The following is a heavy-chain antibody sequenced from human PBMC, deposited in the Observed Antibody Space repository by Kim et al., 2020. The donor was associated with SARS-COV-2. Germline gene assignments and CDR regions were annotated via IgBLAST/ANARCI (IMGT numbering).Heavy chain of an antibody. CDR1: GYTFTGYY. D-gene: IGHD3-10*01. CDR2: INPNSGDT. J-gene: IGHJ4*02. V-gene: IGHV1-2*02. Sequence: ASVKVSCKASGYTFTGYYMHWVRKAPGQGLEWMGWINPNSGDTNYAQKFQGRVTMTRDTSISTAYMELSRLLSDDTAVYYCATMESMQGIDYWGQGTLVTVSS. CDR3: ATMESMQGIDY.